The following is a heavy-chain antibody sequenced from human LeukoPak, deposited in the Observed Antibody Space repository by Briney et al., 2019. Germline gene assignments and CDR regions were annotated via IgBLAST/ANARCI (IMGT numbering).Heavy chain of an antibody. J-gene: IGHJ4*02. CDR2: ISGDGGST. CDR3: AKGTYMTTVTTFDY. D-gene: IGHD4-11*01. Sequence: GGSLRLSCAASGFTFRSYAMHWVRQAPGKGLGWVSLISGDGGSTYYADSVKGRFTISRDNSKNSLYLQMNSLRTEDTALYYCAKGTYMTTVTTFDYWGQGTLVTVSS. V-gene: IGHV3-43*02. CDR1: GFTFRSYA.